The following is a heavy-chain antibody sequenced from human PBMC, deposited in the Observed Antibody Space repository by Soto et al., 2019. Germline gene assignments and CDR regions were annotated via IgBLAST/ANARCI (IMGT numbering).Heavy chain of an antibody. CDR3: ARDLVQQVVDY. CDR1: GYTFTSYG. CDR2: ISAYNGNT. Sequence: QVQLVQSGAEVKKPGASVKVSCKASGYTFTSYGISWVRQAPGQGLEWMGWISAYNGNTKYAQKLKGRVIMTTDTPTSTAYMGLRSLRSDDTAVYCCARDLVQQVVDYWGQGTLVTVSS. V-gene: IGHV1-18*01. J-gene: IGHJ4*02. D-gene: IGHD6-13*01.